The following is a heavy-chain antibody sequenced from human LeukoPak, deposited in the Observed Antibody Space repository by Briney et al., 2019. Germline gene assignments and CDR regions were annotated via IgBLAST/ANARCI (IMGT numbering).Heavy chain of an antibody. V-gene: IGHV3-21*01. CDR2: ISSSSSYI. Sequence: GGSLRLSCAASGFTFSSYSMSWVRQAPGKGLEWVSSISSSSSYIYYADSMNGRFTIAGDNAKKLLYLQMNSLTAGDTAVYYCARAERLEASTSFAKPIDYWGQGTLVTVSS. J-gene: IGHJ4*02. CDR3: ARAERLEASTSFAKPIDY. D-gene: IGHD2-2*01. CDR1: GFTFSSYS.